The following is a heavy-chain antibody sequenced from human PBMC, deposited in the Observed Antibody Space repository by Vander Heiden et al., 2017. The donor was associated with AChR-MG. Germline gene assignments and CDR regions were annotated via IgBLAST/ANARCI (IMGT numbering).Heavy chain of an antibody. CDR1: GFPFDDYA. CDR3: AKELLGYDQNPTVREAFDI. Sequence: EVQLVEPGGGLVQPGRSLRLSWSASGFPFDDYAMHWVRQAPGKGLEWVSGISWNSGSIGYADSVKGRFTISRDNAKNSLYLQMNSLRAEDTALYYCAKELLGYDQNPTVREAFDIWGQGTMVTVSS. D-gene: IGHD2-15*01. V-gene: IGHV3-9*01. CDR2: ISWNSGSI. J-gene: IGHJ3*02.